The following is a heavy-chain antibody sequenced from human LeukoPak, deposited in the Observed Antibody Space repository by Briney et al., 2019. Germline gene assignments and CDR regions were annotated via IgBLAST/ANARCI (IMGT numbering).Heavy chain of an antibody. CDR3: AREAAWGNWYFDH. Sequence: GRSLRLSCVASGFTLSRHGMHWVRQAPGKGLEWVAVIGDTGRAKYYADSVEGRFTASRDNFKNTLYLEMNSLRYDDTALYYCAREAAWGNWYFDHWGRGTLVTVSS. J-gene: IGHJ2*01. CDR1: GFTLSRHG. D-gene: IGHD3-16*01. V-gene: IGHV3-30*03. CDR2: IGDTGRAK.